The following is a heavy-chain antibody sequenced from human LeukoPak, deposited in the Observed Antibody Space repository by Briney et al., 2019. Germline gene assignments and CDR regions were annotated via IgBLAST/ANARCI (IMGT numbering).Heavy chain of an antibody. J-gene: IGHJ4*02. CDR3: ARGLGGSGSYFLTFDY. CDR2: IRAYNGNT. CDR1: GYXFTSYS. D-gene: IGHD1-26*01. V-gene: IGHV1-18*01. Sequence: ASVKVSCKASGYXFTSYSINWVRQAPGQGLEWMGWIRAYNGNTKYAQKLQGRVTMTTDTSTSTAYMELRSLRSDDTAVYYCARGLGGSGSYFLTFDYWGQGTLVTVSS.